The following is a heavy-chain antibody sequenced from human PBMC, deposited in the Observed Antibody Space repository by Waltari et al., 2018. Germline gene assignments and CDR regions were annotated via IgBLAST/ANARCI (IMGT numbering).Heavy chain of an antibody. D-gene: IGHD3-22*01. CDR2: ISGSGGST. V-gene: IGHV3-23*01. Sequence: EVQLLESGGGLVQPGGSLRLSCAASGFTFSSYAMSWVRPAPGKGLEWVSAISGSGGSTYYADSVKCRFTISRDNSKNTLYLQMNSLRAEDTAVYYCAKDRQYYYDSSALYYFDYWGQGTLVTVSS. CDR1: GFTFSSYA. J-gene: IGHJ4*02. CDR3: AKDRQYYYDSSALYYFDY.